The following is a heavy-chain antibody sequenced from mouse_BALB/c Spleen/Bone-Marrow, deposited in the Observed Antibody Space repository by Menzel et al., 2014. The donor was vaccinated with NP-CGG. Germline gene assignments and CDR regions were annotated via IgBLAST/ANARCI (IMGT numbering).Heavy chain of an antibody. Sequence: QVQLQQPGAELMKPGVSVRISCKATGYTFTDYWIQWVKQRPGHGLEWIGEILPGSGNTNYNEKFKGKATFTADASSNTAYMQLSSLTSEDSAVYYCAGSGNGADLTFDYWGQGTTLTVSS. J-gene: IGHJ2*01. CDR3: AGSGNGADLTFDY. CDR1: GYTFTDYW. V-gene: IGHV1-9*01. D-gene: IGHD1-2*01. CDR2: ILPGSGNT.